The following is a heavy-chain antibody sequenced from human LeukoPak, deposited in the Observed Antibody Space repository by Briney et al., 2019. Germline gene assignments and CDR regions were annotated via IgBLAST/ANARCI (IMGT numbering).Heavy chain of an antibody. V-gene: IGHV4-34*01. CDR1: GGSFSGFY. D-gene: IGHD2-15*01. Sequence: SETLSLTCAVYGGSFSGFYWSWIRQPPGKGLEWIGEIILSGRTHYNPSLKSRVTISVDTSNNHFSLKLSSVTAADTAVYYCARGGYCSGGSCYPDYWGQGTLVTVSS. CDR3: ARGGYCSGGSCYPDY. J-gene: IGHJ4*02. CDR2: IILSGRT.